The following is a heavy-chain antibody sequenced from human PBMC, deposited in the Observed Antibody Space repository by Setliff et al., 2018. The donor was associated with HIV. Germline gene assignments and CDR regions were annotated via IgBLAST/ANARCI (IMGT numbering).Heavy chain of an antibody. V-gene: IGHV4-34*01. Sequence: PSETLSLTCAVYGGSFSVYHWNWIRQFPGKGLEWIGEINHTGNTRYNPSLKSRVTMSEETSKNQFSLKLKSVTAADTAIYFCARGKGGLVGPAEFDYWGPGTLVTVSS. J-gene: IGHJ4*02. CDR2: INHTGNT. CDR3: ARGKGGLVGPAEFDY. D-gene: IGHD1-26*01. CDR1: GGSFSVYH.